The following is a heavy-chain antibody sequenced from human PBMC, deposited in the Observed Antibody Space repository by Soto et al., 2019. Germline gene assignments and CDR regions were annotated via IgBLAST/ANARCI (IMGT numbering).Heavy chain of an antibody. CDR1: GFTFSSYS. Sequence: EVQLVESGGGLVKPGGSLRLSCAASGFTFSSYSMNWVRQAPGKGLEWVSSISSSSSYIYYADSVKGRFTISRDNAKNSLYLQMNSLRAEVTAVYYCARVKEEAAFDIWGQGTMVTVSS. J-gene: IGHJ3*02. V-gene: IGHV3-21*01. CDR2: ISSSSSYI. CDR3: ARVKEEAAFDI.